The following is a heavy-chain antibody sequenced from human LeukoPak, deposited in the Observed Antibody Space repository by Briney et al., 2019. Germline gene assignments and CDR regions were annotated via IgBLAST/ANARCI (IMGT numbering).Heavy chain of an antibody. CDR2: INPSGGST. CDR1: GYTFSSYY. Sequence: GASVKVSCKASGYTFSSYYMHWVRQAPGQGLEWMGIINPSGGSTSYAQKFQGRVTMTRDTSTSTLYMELSSLRSEDTAVYYCARADSGGDSSGYKWFDPWGQGTLDTVSS. CDR3: ARADSGGDSSGYKWFDP. V-gene: IGHV1-46*01. J-gene: IGHJ5*02. D-gene: IGHD3-22*01.